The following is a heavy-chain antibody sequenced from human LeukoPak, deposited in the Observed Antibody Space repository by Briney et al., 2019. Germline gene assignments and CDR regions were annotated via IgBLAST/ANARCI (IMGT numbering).Heavy chain of an antibody. J-gene: IGHJ4*02. CDR1: GFTFSSYG. Sequence: GGALRLSCAAAGFTFSSYGMHWVRQAPGKGVGWVAFIRYDGSNKYYADSVKGRFTISRDNSKNTLYLQMNSLRAEDTAVYYCAKVYSNYGDYWGQGTLVTVSS. CDR3: AKVYSNYGDY. CDR2: IRYDGSNK. V-gene: IGHV3-30*02. D-gene: IGHD4-11*01.